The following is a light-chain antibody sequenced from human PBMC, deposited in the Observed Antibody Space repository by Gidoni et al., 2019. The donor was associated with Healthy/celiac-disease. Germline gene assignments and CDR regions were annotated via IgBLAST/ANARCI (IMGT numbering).Light chain of an antibody. J-gene: IGKJ1*01. CDR3: QQYGSSPQT. CDR2: GAS. V-gene: IGKV3-20*01. Sequence: EIVLTPSPGTLSLSPGDRATLSCTASQSVSSSYLAWYQQKPGQAPRLLIYGASSRATGIPDRFSGSGSGTDFTLTISRLEPEDFAVYYCQQYGSSPQTFGQGTKVEIK. CDR1: QSVSSSY.